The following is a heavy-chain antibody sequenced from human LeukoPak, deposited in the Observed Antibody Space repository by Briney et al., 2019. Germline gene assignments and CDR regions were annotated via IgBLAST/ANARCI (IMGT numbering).Heavy chain of an antibody. Sequence: GASVKVSCKASGYTFTGYYMHWVRQAPGQGLEWMGWINPNSGGTNYAQKFQGRVTMTRDTSISTAYMELSRLRSDDTAVYYCARVRGSSTKARHYNYYMDVWGKGTTVTVSS. V-gene: IGHV1-2*02. CDR3: ARVRGSSTKARHYNYYMDV. CDR1: GYTFTGYY. D-gene: IGHD6-13*01. J-gene: IGHJ6*03. CDR2: INPNSGGT.